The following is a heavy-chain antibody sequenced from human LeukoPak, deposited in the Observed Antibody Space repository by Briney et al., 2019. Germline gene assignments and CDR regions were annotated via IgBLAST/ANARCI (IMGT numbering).Heavy chain of an antibody. CDR1: GFPFTSYW. V-gene: IGHV3-7*01. J-gene: IGHJ4*02. Sequence: GGSLRLSCAASGFPFTSYWMVWVRQAPGKGLEWVANINDDGSEKNYLESLKGRFTIARDNANNSLSLQMDSLRVEDTAVYYCAREGNYDFWSGPKNFDYWGQGTLVTVSS. CDR2: INDDGSEK. CDR3: AREGNYDFWSGPKNFDY. D-gene: IGHD3-3*01.